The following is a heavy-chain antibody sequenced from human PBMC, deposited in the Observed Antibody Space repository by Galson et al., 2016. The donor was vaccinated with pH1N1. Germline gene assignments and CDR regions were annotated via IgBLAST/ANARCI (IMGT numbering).Heavy chain of an antibody. CDR3: AREDYYDTDLSDWYFDL. V-gene: IGHV1-69*01. Sequence: SGGTFGSYGINWVRQAPGQGLEWMGGIIPIFKTTKYAQNFQGRVTITADESTTTAYMELSSLRSEDTAVYYCAREDYYDTDLSDWYFDLWGRGTLLTVSS. CDR1: GGTFGSYG. CDR2: IIPIFKTT. D-gene: IGHD3-22*01. J-gene: IGHJ2*01.